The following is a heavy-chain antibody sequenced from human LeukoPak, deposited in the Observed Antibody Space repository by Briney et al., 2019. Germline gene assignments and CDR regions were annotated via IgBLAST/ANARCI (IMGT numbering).Heavy chain of an antibody. J-gene: IGHJ3*02. V-gene: IGHV4-34*01. Sequence: TSETLSLTCAVYGGSFSGYYWTWIRQPPGKGLEWIGEINHSGSTYYNPSLKSRVTISVDTSKNQFSLKLSSVTAAVTAVYYCAKGPLSRLGAFDIWGQGTMVTVSS. CDR1: GGSFSGYY. CDR3: AKGPLSRLGAFDI. CDR2: INHSGST. D-gene: IGHD2-2*01.